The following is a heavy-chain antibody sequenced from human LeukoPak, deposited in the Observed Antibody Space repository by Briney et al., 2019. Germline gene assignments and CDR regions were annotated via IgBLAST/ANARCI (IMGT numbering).Heavy chain of an antibody. CDR3: ARDATDYGDPIDY. Sequence: APVKVSCKASGYTFTSYDINWVRQATGQGREWRGWINPNRGNTGYAQKFQGRGTMTTDPSTSTAYMELRSLRSDDTAVYYCARDATDYGDPIDYWGQGTLVTVSS. CDR1: GYTFTSYD. CDR2: INPNRGNT. D-gene: IGHD4-17*01. J-gene: IGHJ4*02. V-gene: IGHV1-8*01.